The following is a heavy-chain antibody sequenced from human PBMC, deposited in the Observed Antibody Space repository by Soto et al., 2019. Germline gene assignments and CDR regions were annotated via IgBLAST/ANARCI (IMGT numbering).Heavy chain of an antibody. J-gene: IGHJ4*02. Sequence: QLQLQESGSGLVKPSQTLSLTCAVSGGSISSGGYSWSWIRQPPGKGLEWIGYIYHSGSTYYNPSLKTRVTISVDRSKNQFSLKLSSATAADTAVYYCARAGGLGAVAVDYWGQGTLVTVSS. CDR3: ARAGGLGAVAVDY. V-gene: IGHV4-30-2*01. D-gene: IGHD6-19*01. CDR2: IYHSGST. CDR1: GGSISSGGYS.